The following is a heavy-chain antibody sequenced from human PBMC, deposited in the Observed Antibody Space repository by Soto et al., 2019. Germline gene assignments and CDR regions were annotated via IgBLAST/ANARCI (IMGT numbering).Heavy chain of an antibody. J-gene: IGHJ4*02. CDR2: IYYSGSI. CDR1: GDSIRSSKYY. D-gene: IGHD3-16*01. V-gene: IGHV4-39*02. CDR3: AKSSGSSAYRPFDY. Sequence: SSETLSLTCNVSGDSIRSSKYYWGWIRQPPGKGLEWIGTIYYSGSIYYNPSLKSRVTISIDTSKNHFSLKLSSVTAADPAVYYCAKSSGSSAYRPFDYWGQGTLVTVS.